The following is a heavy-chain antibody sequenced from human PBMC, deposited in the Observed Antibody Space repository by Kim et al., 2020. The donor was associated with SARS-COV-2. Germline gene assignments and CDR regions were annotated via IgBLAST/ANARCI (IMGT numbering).Heavy chain of an antibody. CDR1: GVSITGDH. V-gene: IGHV4-59*01. CDR2: IRYSGSA. CDR3: ARSLTGTSPGRD. Sequence: SETLSLTCSVSGVSITGDHWGWVRQPPGKGLEWIAYIRYSGSAKYNPSLKSRVTISMDTSRNQLSLKVSSVTAAATAVYYCARSLTGTSPGRDRGQGTLV. J-gene: IGHJ1*01.